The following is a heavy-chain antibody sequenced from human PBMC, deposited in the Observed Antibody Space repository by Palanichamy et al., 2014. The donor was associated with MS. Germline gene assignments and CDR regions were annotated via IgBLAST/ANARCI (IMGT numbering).Heavy chain of an antibody. J-gene: IGHJ6*02. Sequence: EVQLVESGGGLVQPGGSLRLSCAASGFTVSSNYMSWVRQAPGKGLEWVSVIYSGGSTYYADSVKGRFTISRDNSKNTLYLQMNSLRAEDTAVYYCAREALGSTSYYGMDVWGQGTTVTVSS. D-gene: IGHD1-26*01. CDR2: IYSGGST. CDR3: AREALGSTSYYGMDV. V-gene: IGHV3-66*02. CDR1: GFTVSSNY.